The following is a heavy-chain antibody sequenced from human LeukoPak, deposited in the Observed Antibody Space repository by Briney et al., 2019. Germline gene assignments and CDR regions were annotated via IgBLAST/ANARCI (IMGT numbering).Heavy chain of an antibody. CDR2: INHSGST. J-gene: IGHJ4*02. CDR1: GGSFSGYY. CDR3: ARGGARYYDILTGYYTEPFDY. D-gene: IGHD3-9*01. V-gene: IGHV4-34*01. Sequence: SETLSLTCAVYGGSFSGYYWSWIRQPPGKGLERIGEINHSGSTNYNPSLKSRVTISVDTSKNQFSLKLSSVTAADTAVYYCARGGARYYDILTGYYTEPFDYWGQGTLVTVSS.